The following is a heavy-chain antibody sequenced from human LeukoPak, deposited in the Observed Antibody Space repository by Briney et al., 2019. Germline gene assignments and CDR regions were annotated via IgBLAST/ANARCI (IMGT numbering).Heavy chain of an antibody. Sequence: TSETLSLTCTVSGGSISSSSYYWGWIRQPPRKGLEWIGSIYYSGSTYYNPSLKSRVTISVDTSKNQFSLKLSSVTAADTAVYYCSARSWKYDAFDIWGQGTMVTVSS. V-gene: IGHV4-39*07. CDR2: IYYSGST. J-gene: IGHJ3*02. CDR3: SARSWKYDAFDI. CDR1: GGSISSSSYY. D-gene: IGHD3-10*01.